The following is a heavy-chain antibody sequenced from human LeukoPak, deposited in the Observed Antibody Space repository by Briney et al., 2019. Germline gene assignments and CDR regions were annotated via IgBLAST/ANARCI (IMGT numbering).Heavy chain of an antibody. CDR2: INPSGGST. D-gene: IGHD3-10*01. CDR3: ARGFYGSGRSEDFDY. V-gene: IGHV1-46*01. Sequence: ASVKVSCKASGYTFTSYYMHWVRQAPGQGLEWRGIINPSGGSTSYAQKFQGRVTMTRDTSTSTVYMELSSLRSEDTAVYYCARGFYGSGRSEDFDYWGQGTLVTVSS. J-gene: IGHJ4*02. CDR1: GYTFTSYY.